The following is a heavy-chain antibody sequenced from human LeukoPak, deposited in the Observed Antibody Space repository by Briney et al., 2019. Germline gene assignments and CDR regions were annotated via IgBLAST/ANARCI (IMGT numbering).Heavy chain of an antibody. CDR3: ARDRDYSSGWSDAFDI. CDR1: GGSISSGGYY. J-gene: IGHJ3*02. CDR2: IYQSGST. V-gene: IGHV4-30-2*01. Sequence: SQTLSLTCTVSGGSISSGGYYWSWIRQPPGKGLEWIGFIYQSGSTYYNPSLKSRVTISLDRSKNQFSLKLSSVTAADTAVYYCARDRDYSSGWSDAFDIWGQGTMVTVSS. D-gene: IGHD6-19*01.